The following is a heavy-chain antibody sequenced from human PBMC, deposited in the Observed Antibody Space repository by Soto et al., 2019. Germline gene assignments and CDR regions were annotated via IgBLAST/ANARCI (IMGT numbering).Heavy chain of an antibody. CDR3: ARDLGYYDSSSYFDY. Sequence: QVQLVESGGGLVKPGGSLRLSCAASGFTFSDYYMSWIRQAPGKGLEWVSYISSSGDIIYYADSVKGRFTISRDNAKNSLYLEMNSLRAEDTAVYYRARDLGYYDSSSYFDYWGQGPLVTVSS. CDR1: GFTFSDYY. CDR2: ISSSGDII. J-gene: IGHJ4*02. D-gene: IGHD3-22*01. V-gene: IGHV3-11*01.